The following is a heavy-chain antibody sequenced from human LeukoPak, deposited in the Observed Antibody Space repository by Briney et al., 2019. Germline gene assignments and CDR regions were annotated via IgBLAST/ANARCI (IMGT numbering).Heavy chain of an antibody. Sequence: ASVKVSCKASGGTFSSYAISWVRQAPGQGLEWMGGIIPIFGTANYAQKFQGRVTITADKSTSTAYMELSSLRSEGTAVYYCARDVGYYYDSSGYYYDYWGQGTLVTVSS. V-gene: IGHV1-69*06. J-gene: IGHJ4*02. CDR2: IIPIFGTA. CDR3: ARDVGYYYDSSGYYYDY. D-gene: IGHD3-22*01. CDR1: GGTFSSYA.